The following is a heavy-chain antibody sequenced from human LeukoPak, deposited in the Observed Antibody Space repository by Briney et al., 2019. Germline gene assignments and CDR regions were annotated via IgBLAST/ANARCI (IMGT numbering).Heavy chain of an antibody. CDR1: GYTLTELS. D-gene: IGHD3-22*01. CDR2: FDPEDGET. V-gene: IGHV1-24*01. J-gene: IGHJ4*02. Sequence: GASVKVSCKVSGYTLTELSMHWVRQAPGKGLEWMGGFDPEDGETIYAQKFQGRVTMTEDTPTDTAYMELSSLRSEDTAVYYCATLPYDSSGQEFDYWGQGTLVTVSS. CDR3: ATLPYDSSGQEFDY.